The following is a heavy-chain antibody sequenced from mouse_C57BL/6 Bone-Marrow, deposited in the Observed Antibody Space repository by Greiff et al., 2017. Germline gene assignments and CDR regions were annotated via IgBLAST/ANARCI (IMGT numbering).Heavy chain of an antibody. Sequence: QVHVKQSGPGLVQPSQSLSITCTVSGFSLTSYGVHWVRQSPGKGLEWLGVIWSGGSTDYNAAFISRLSISKDNSKSQVFFKMNSLQADDTAIYYCARNREYDGYPAWFAYWGQGTLVTVSA. CDR1: GFSLTSYG. J-gene: IGHJ3*01. CDR2: IWSGGST. D-gene: IGHD2-3*01. CDR3: ARNREYDGYPAWFAY. V-gene: IGHV2-2*01.